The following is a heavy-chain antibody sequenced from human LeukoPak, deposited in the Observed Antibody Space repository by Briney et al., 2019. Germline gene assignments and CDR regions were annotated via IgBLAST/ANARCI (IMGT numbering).Heavy chain of an antibody. D-gene: IGHD1-26*01. CDR1: GYTLTELS. J-gene: IGHJ5*02. Sequence: ASVKVSCKVSGYTLTELSMHWVRQAPGKGLEWMGGFDPEDGETIYAQKFQGRVTMTEDTSTDTAYMELSSLRSEDTAVYYCARGWELLGWFDPWGQGTLVTVSS. CDR2: FDPEDGET. V-gene: IGHV1-24*01. CDR3: ARGWELLGWFDP.